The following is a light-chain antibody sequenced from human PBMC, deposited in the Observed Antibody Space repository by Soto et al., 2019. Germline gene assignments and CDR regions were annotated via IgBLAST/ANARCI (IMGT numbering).Light chain of an antibody. V-gene: IGLV2-14*01. J-gene: IGLJ1*01. CDR2: EVS. CDR3: SSYTSTSTRV. Sequence: QSALTQPAFVSGSPGQSITISCTGTRSDVGGYNYVSWYQHPPGKAPKLMISEVSNRPSGVSNRFSGSKSGNTASLTISGLQAEDEADYYCSSYTSTSTRVFGTGTKLTVL. CDR1: RSDVGGYNY.